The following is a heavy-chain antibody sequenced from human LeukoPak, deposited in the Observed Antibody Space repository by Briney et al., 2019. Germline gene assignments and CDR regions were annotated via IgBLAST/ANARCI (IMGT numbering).Heavy chain of an antibody. CDR3: ARGKRGYSSSWYDY. Sequence: PSETLSLTCAVYGGSFSGCYWSWIRQPPGKGLEWIGEINHSGSTNYNPSLKSRVTISVDTSKNQFSLKLSSVTATDTAVYYCARGKRGYSSSWYDYWGQGTLVTVSS. V-gene: IGHV4-34*01. CDR2: INHSGST. J-gene: IGHJ4*02. D-gene: IGHD6-13*01. CDR1: GGSFSGCY.